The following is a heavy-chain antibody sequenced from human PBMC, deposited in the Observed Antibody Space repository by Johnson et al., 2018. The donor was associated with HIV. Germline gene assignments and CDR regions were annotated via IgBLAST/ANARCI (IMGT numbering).Heavy chain of an antibody. V-gene: IGHV3-74*02. D-gene: IGHD3-10*01. CDR2: IVSDVSSA. Sequence: VQLVESGGGVVQPGRSLRLSCAASRFTFNSYAMHWVRQAPGQGLVWVSRIVSDVSSAIYTDSVTGRFTISRDNAKNSLYLQTNSLRAEDTAVYYCALEAVRSTDAFDIWGQGTMVIVSS. CDR3: ALEAVRSTDAFDI. CDR1: RFTFNSYA. J-gene: IGHJ3*02.